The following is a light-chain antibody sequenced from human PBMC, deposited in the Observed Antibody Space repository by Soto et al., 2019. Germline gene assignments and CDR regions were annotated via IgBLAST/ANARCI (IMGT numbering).Light chain of an antibody. CDR1: ISDVGSYNF. V-gene: IGLV2-14*01. CDR2: EVS. Sequence: QSALTQPASVSGSPGQSITISCTGTISDVGSYNFVSWYQHHPGQAPKLLIYEVSNRPSGVSNRFSASKSANTASLTISGLQAEDEADYYCSSYTGSRTPVVFGGGTKLTVL. CDR3: SSYTGSRTPVV. J-gene: IGLJ2*01.